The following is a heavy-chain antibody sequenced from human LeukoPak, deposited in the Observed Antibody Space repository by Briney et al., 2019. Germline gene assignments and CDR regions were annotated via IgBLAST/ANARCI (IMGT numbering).Heavy chain of an antibody. CDR3: ARAYYYDSSGYYYVPYYYYYGMDV. D-gene: IGHD3-22*01. J-gene: IGHJ6*02. V-gene: IGHV4-39*01. CDR1: GGSIRSSYYY. Sequence: SETLSLTCTVSGGSIRSSYYYWGWIRQPPGKGLEWIGSIYDSGSTYYNPSLKSRVTISVDTSKNRFSLKLSSVTAADTAVYYCARAYYYDSSGYYYVPYYYYYGMDVWGQGTTVTVSS. CDR2: IYDSGST.